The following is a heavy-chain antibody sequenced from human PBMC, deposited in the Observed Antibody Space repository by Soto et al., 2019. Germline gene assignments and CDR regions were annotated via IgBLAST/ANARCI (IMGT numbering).Heavy chain of an antibody. CDR2: IWYDGSNK. V-gene: IGHV3-33*01. CDR3: ARCSYDSSGYPFDY. J-gene: IGHJ4*02. Sequence: QVQLVESGGGVVQPGRSLRLSCAASGFTFSSYGMHWVRQAPGKGLEWVAVIWYDGSNKYYADSVKGRFTISRDNSKNTLYLQKNSLRAEDTAAYYRARCSYDSSGYPFDYGGQGTLVVVSS. CDR1: GFTFSSYG. D-gene: IGHD3-22*01.